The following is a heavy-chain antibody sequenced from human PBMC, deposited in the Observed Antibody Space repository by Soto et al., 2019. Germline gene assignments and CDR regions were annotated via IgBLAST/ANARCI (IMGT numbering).Heavy chain of an antibody. CDR3: AKGDNLGPKTGYAFDP. Sequence: SQTLSLTCAISGDSVSSNTASWNWIRQSPSRGLELLGRTYFRSKWYNDYAVSVKSRIIINPDTSNNQFSLQLNSVTPEDTAVNFCAKGDNLGPKTGYAFDPWGQGIMVTVSS. V-gene: IGHV6-1*01. CDR2: TYFRSKWYN. J-gene: IGHJ5*02. CDR1: GDSVSSNTAS. D-gene: IGHD5-12*01.